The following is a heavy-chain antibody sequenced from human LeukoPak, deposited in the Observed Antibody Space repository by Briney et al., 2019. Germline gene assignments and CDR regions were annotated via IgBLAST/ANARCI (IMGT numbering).Heavy chain of an antibody. CDR1: GGSFRGYY. J-gene: IGHJ6*03. CDR2: INHCRST. Sequence: PSETLSLTCGVHGGSFRGYYWAWSPKPPGKGLEWIGEINHCRSTNYNPALKSRVTISVDTSKNQFTLKLSAVTAADTAVYYCARSRSIWSGNINYYYYYMDVWGKGTTVTVSS. CDR3: ARSRSIWSGNINYYYYYMDV. V-gene: IGHV4-34*01. D-gene: IGHD3-3*01.